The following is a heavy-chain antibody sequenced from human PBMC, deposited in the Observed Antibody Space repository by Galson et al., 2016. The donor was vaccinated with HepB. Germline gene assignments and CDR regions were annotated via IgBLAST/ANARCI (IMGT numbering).Heavy chain of an antibody. D-gene: IGHD2-21*01. CDR3: ASPVPLGD. V-gene: IGHV3-53*01. Sequence: SMRISCAGSGFIGSTNYMTWVRQAPGTRLERVSIIYSIGDTYHADAVQGRFTIPSDHSKNTLYLQMNSLRVEDTAVYYCASPVPLGDWGQGTLVTASS. CDR2: IYSIGDT. J-gene: IGHJ4*02. CDR1: GFIGSTNY.